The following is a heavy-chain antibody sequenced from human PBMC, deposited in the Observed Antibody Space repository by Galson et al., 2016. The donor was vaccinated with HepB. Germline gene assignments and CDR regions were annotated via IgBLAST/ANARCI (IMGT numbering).Heavy chain of an antibody. CDR3: ARAKEFFYGSGRYYKMTGSPDS. J-gene: IGHJ4*02. Sequence: SLRLSCAASGFTFSIYEMSWVRQAPGKGLEWLSYISSSGTTMDYADSVKGRFTISRDNAKNSLYLQMNSLRAEDTALYYCARAKEFFYGSGRYYKMTGSPDSWGQGTLVTVSS. V-gene: IGHV3-48*03. D-gene: IGHD3-10*01. CDR2: ISSSGTTM. CDR1: GFTFSIYE.